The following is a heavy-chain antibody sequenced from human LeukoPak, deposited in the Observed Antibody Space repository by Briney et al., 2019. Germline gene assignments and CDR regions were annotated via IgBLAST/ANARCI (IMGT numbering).Heavy chain of an antibody. CDR2: IYYSGST. V-gene: IGHV4-31*03. Sequence: SETLSLTCTVSGGSISSGGYYWSWLRQHPGKGLEWIGYIYYSGSTYYNPSLKSRVTISVDTSKNQFSLKLSSVTAADTAVYYCARLDGSGSLGYNWSDPWGQGTLVTVSS. CDR3: ARLDGSGSLGYNWSDP. CDR1: GGSISSGGYY. J-gene: IGHJ5*02. D-gene: IGHD3-10*01.